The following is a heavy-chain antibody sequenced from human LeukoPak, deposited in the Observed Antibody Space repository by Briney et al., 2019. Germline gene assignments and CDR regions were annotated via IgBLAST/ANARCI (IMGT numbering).Heavy chain of an antibody. CDR1: DGSISSYY. CDR3: ARGLQLLNFDY. J-gene: IGHJ4*02. Sequence: SETLSLTCIVSDGSISSYYWSWIRQPPGKGLEWIGYFYYSGSTNYNPSLKSRVTISGDTSKNQFSLKLSSVTAADTAMCYCARGLQLLNFDYWGQGTLVTVSS. CDR2: FYYSGST. D-gene: IGHD5-24*01. V-gene: IGHV4-59*01.